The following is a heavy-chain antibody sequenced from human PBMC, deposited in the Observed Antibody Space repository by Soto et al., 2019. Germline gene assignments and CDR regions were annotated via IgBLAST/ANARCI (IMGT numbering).Heavy chain of an antibody. CDR2: IWYDGSNK. CDR3: ASDYYSNYPYYFDY. V-gene: IGHV3-33*01. CDR1: GFTFSSYG. D-gene: IGHD4-4*01. Sequence: QVQLVESGGGVVQPGRSLRLSCAASGFTFSSYGMHWVRQAPGKGLEWVAVIWYDGSNKYYADSVKGRFTISRDNSKNTLYLQMNSLIAEDTAVYYCASDYYSNYPYYFDYWGQGTLVTVSS. J-gene: IGHJ4*02.